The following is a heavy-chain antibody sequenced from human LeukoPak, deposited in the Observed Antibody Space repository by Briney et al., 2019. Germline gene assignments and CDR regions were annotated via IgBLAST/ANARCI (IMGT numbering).Heavy chain of an antibody. J-gene: IGHJ4*02. V-gene: IGHV1-69*05. CDR1: GGTFSSYA. D-gene: IGHD3-22*01. Sequence: SVKVSCKASGGTFSSYAISWVRQAPGQGLEWMGRIIPIFGTANYAQKFQGRVTITTDESTSTAYMELSSLRSEDTAVYYCAIISGYYDSSGYYHTYDYRGQGTLVTVSS. CDR2: IIPIFGTA. CDR3: AIISGYYDSSGYYHTYDY.